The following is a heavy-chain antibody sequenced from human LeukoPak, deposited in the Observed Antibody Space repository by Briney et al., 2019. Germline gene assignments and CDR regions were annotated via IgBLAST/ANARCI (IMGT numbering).Heavy chain of an antibody. V-gene: IGHV3-48*03. CDR1: GFNFSNYE. CDR3: ARGASKWNFDYYGMDV. J-gene: IGHJ6*02. D-gene: IGHD1-1*01. Sequence: GGSLRLSCAASGFNFSNYEMNWVRQAPGKGLEWVSYINSSGRTIYYADSVKGRFTTSRDNAKNSLYLQMSSTRAKDTAFYYCARGASKWNFDYYGMDVWGQRTTVTVSS. CDR2: INSSGRTI.